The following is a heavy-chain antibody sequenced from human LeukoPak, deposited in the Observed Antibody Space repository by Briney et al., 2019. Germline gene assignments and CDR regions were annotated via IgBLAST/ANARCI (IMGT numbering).Heavy chain of an antibody. CDR3: ARRGLSSSWSRAFDY. Sequence: GGSLRLSCAASGFTFSSYWMHWVRQAPGKGLVWVSRINSDGSSTSYADSVKGRFTISRDNAKNTLYLQMNSLRAEDTAVYYCARRGLSSSWSRAFDYWGQGTLVTVSS. CDR2: INSDGSST. V-gene: IGHV3-74*01. J-gene: IGHJ4*02. D-gene: IGHD6-13*01. CDR1: GFTFSSYW.